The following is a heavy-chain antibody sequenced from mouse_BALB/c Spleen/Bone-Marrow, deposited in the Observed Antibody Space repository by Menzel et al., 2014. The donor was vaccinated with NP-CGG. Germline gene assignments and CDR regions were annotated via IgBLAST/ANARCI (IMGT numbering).Heavy chain of an antibody. J-gene: IGHJ4*01. CDR2: IRNKAYGDTT. Sequence: EVMLVESGGGLVQPGGSLRLSCATSGFTFSDYYISWVRQPPGKALEWLGFIRNKAYGDTTEYSTSVKGRFTISRDNSQRTCFFQMTTRRAEDGGVYSFAEDIAYNSGGPGTMDYWGQGTSFPVP. CDR1: GFTFSDYY. V-gene: IGHV7-3*02. D-gene: IGHD4-1*01. CDR3: AEDIAYNSGGPGTMDY.